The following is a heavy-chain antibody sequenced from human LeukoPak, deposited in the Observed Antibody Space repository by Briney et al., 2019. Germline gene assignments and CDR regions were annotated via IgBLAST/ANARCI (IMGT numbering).Heavy chain of an antibody. CDR1: GGTFSSYA. D-gene: IGHD6-19*01. Sequence: SVKVSCKASGGTFSSYAISWVRQAPGQGLEWMGRIIPILGIANYAQKFQGRVTITADKSTSTAYMELSSLRSEDTAVYYCARSCRSRDSTGSGCLFDYWGQGTLATVSS. CDR2: IIPILGIA. J-gene: IGHJ4*02. V-gene: IGHV1-69*04. CDR3: ARSCRSRDSTGSGCLFDY.